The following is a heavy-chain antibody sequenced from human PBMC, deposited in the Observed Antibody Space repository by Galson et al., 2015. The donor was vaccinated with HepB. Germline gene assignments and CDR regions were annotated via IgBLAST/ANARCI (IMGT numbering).Heavy chain of an antibody. Sequence: SGGTFSSYTISWVRQAPGQGLEWMGRIIPILGIANYAQKFQGRVTITADKSTSTAYMELSSLRSEDTAVYYCARGRGLVAARPVWYFDLWGRGTLVTVSS. CDR1: GGTFSSYT. J-gene: IGHJ2*01. V-gene: IGHV1-69*02. CDR2: IIPILGIA. D-gene: IGHD6-6*01. CDR3: ARGRGLVAARPVWYFDL.